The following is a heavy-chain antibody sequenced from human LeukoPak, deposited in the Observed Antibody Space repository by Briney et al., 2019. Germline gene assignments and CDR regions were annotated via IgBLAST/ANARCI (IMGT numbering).Heavy chain of an antibody. D-gene: IGHD6-13*01. Sequence: GGSLRLSCAASGFTFSSYAMHWVRQAPGKGLEWVAVISYDGSNKYYADSVKGRFTISRDNSKNTLYLQMNSLRAEDTAVYYCARDSPSWAAAGPFDYWGQGTLVTVSS. J-gene: IGHJ4*02. CDR2: ISYDGSNK. V-gene: IGHV3-30*04. CDR3: ARDSPSWAAAGPFDY. CDR1: GFTFSSYA.